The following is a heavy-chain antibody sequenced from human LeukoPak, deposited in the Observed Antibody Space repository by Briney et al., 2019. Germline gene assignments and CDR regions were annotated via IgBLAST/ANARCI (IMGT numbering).Heavy chain of an antibody. CDR2: ISYDGSNK. CDR1: GFTFSSYG. CDR3: ARDARRKGGYGDAFDI. J-gene: IGHJ3*02. V-gene: IGHV3-30*03. Sequence: GGSLRLSCAASGFTFSSYGMHWVRQAPGKGLEWVAVISYDGSNKYYADSVKGRFTISRDNSKNTLYLQMNSLRAEDTAVYYCARDARRKGGYGDAFDIWGQGTMVTVSS. D-gene: IGHD5-12*01.